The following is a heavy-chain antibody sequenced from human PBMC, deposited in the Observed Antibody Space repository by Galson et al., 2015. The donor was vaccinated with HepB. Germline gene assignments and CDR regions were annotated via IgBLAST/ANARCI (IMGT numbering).Heavy chain of an antibody. J-gene: IGHJ4*02. Sequence: SLRLSCAASGFTFSGFSINRVRQAPGKGLEWISFISARSTYIYYAQSVKGRFTISRDNATSSVYLEMNSLRVDDTAVYYCARGVTGDYVFDYWGQGTLVTVSS. D-gene: IGHD4-17*01. CDR1: GFTFSGFS. CDR3: ARGVTGDYVFDY. CDR2: ISARSTYI. V-gene: IGHV3-21*06.